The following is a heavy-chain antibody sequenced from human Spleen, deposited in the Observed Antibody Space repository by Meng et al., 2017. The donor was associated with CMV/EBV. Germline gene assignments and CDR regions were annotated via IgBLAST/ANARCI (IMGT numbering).Heavy chain of an antibody. CDR2: IKEDGSEK. CDR1: GFTFSNYW. Sequence: GESLKISCAASGFTFSNYWMTWVRQAPGRGLEWVANIKEDGSEKYYVDSVKGRFTISRDNAKNSLYLQMNSLRADDTAVYYCARTYYYDSSSYRPFDYWGQGTLVTVS. D-gene: IGHD3-22*01. J-gene: IGHJ4*02. CDR3: ARTYYYDSSSYRPFDY. V-gene: IGHV3-7*01.